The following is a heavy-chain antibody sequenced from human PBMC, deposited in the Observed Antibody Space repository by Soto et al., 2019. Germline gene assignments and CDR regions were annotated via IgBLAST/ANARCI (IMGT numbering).Heavy chain of an antibody. CDR1: GANLSSYY. J-gene: IGHJ4*02. D-gene: IGHD1-1*01. CDR3: ARDTTPSL. CDR2: VYYSGST. V-gene: IGHV4-59*01. Sequence: SETLSLTCPVSGANLSSYYLSWIRPPPGKGLEWIGYVYYSGSTNYNPSLKSRVTISVDTSKNQFSLKLSSVTAADTAMYYCARDTTPSLWGQGTLVTVSS.